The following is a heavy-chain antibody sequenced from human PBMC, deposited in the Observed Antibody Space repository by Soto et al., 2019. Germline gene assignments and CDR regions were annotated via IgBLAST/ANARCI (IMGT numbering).Heavy chain of an antibody. Sequence: EVQLVESGGGLVKPGGSLRLSCAASGFTFSSYSMNWVRQAPGKGLEWVSSISSSSSYIYYADSVKGRFTISRDNAKNPLYLQMNSLRAEDTAVYYCARDLGYYDSSGRRSAFDIWGQGTMVTVSS. CDR3: ARDLGYYDSSGRRSAFDI. D-gene: IGHD3-22*01. V-gene: IGHV3-21*01. CDR1: GFTFSSYS. CDR2: ISSSSSYI. J-gene: IGHJ3*02.